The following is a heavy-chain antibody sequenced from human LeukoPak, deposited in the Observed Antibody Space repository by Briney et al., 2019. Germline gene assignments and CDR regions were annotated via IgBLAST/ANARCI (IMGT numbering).Heavy chain of an antibody. Sequence: PGGSLRLSCAASGFTFSSYAMSWVRQAPGKGLEWVSAVSGSGGSTYYADSVQGRFTISRDDSKNTLYLQMNSLRAEDTAVYYRAKDYRYAIAAAGRQYNWFDSWGQGTLVTVSS. CDR2: VSGSGGST. V-gene: IGHV3-23*01. CDR3: AKDYRYAIAAAGRQYNWFDS. D-gene: IGHD6-13*01. J-gene: IGHJ5*01. CDR1: GFTFSSYA.